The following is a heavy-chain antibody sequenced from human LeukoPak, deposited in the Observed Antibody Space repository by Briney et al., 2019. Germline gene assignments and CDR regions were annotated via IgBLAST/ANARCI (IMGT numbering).Heavy chain of an antibody. CDR2: IKPDGSEK. V-gene: IGHV3-7*01. CDR1: GFTFSSYW. J-gene: IGHJ3*02. CDR3: ARGDFNDYGDYVDAFEI. Sequence: PGGSLRLSCAASGFTFSSYWMSWVRQAPGKGLEWVANIKPDGSEKYCVDSVKGRFTISRDNAKKSIYLQMNSLRAEDTAVYYCARGDFNDYGDYVDAFEIWGQGTMVTVSA. D-gene: IGHD4-17*01.